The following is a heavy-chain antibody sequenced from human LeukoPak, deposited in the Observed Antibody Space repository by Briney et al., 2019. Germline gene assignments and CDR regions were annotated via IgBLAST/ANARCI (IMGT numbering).Heavy chain of an antibody. CDR2: ISSSSSYI. Sequence: GGSLRLSCAASGFTFSSYSMNWVRQAPGKGLEWVSSISSSSSYIYYADSVKGRFTISRDNAKNSLYLQMNSLRAEDTALYYCAKSPSSGYYLAAFDIWGQGTMVTVSS. CDR3: AKSPSSGYYLAAFDI. J-gene: IGHJ3*02. CDR1: GFTFSSYS. D-gene: IGHD3-22*01. V-gene: IGHV3-21*04.